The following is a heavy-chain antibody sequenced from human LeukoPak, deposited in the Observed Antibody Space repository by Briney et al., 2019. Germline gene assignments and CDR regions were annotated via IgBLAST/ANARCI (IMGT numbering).Heavy chain of an antibody. CDR3: TRGECSSTSCYDWFDP. D-gene: IGHD2-2*01. V-gene: IGHV1-8*01. CDR1: GYTFTSYD. CDR2: MNPNSGNT. Sequence: WASVKVSCKASGYTFTSYDIRWVRQATGQGLEWMGWMNPNSGNTGYAQKFQGRVTMTRNTSISTAYMELSSLRSEDTAVYYCTRGECSSTSCYDWFDPWGQGTLVTVSS. J-gene: IGHJ5*02.